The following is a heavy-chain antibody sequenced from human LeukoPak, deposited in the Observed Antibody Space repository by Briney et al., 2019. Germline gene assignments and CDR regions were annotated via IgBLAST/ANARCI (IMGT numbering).Heavy chain of an antibody. CDR3: AGAHYDSSGYYPLNY. CDR2: ISGTSSYT. CDR1: GFTFSDYY. D-gene: IGHD3-22*01. V-gene: IGHV3-11*06. J-gene: IGHJ4*02. Sequence: GSLRLSCAASGFTFSDYYMSWIRQAPGKGLEWVSYISGTSSYTNYADSVKGRFTISRDNAKNSLYLQMNSLRAEDTAVYYCAGAHYDSSGYYPLNYWGQGTLVTVSS.